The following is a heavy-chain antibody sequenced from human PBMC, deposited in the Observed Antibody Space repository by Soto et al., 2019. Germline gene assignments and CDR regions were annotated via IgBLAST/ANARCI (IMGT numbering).Heavy chain of an antibody. CDR2: ISWNRGLI. V-gene: IGHV3-9*01. CDR1: GFTFDDYS. D-gene: IGHD2-2*01. CDR3: VRGYCSISSCPPPHSYFYMGV. J-gene: IGHJ6*03. Sequence: EVQLVESGGGLVQPGGSLTLSCAASGFTFDDYSMHWVRQGPGKGLEWVAYISWNRGLIGYAGSVKGRFTISRDNAKNSLYLQMNSPRPEDTALYYCVRGYCSISSCPPPHSYFYMGVWGKGTTVTVSS.